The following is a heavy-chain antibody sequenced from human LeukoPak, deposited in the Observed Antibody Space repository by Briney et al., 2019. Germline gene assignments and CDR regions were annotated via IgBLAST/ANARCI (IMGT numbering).Heavy chain of an antibody. CDR3: AKGSRATYDY. Sequence: GGSLRLSCAASGFTFSSYAMTWVRQAPGKGLEWVSSITDSGDGTYYADSVKGRFTISRDDSKNTLYLQVNSLRAEDTAVYYCAKGSRATYDYWGQGTLVTVSS. CDR2: ITDSGDGT. J-gene: IGHJ4*02. CDR1: GFTFSSYA. V-gene: IGHV3-23*01.